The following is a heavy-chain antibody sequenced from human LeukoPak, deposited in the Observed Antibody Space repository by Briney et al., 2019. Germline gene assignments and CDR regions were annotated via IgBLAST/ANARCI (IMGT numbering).Heavy chain of an antibody. CDR3: ARSGKTYYYDSSGYPFDY. CDR2: IIPIFGTA. J-gene: IGHJ4*02. CDR1: GGTFSSYA. V-gene: IGHV1-69*05. D-gene: IGHD3-22*01. Sequence: AVKVSCKASGGTFSSYAISWVRQAPGQGLEWMGGIIPIFGTANYAQKFQGRVTITTDESTSTAYMELSSLRSEDTAVYYCARSGKTYYYDSSGYPFDYWGQGTLVTVSS.